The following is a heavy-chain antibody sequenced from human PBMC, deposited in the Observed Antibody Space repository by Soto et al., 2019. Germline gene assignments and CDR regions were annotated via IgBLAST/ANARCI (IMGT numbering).Heavy chain of an antibody. V-gene: IGHV3-30*19. J-gene: IGHJ6*02. Sequence: GGSLRLSCAASGFTFSSYGMHWVRQAPGKGLEWVAVIWYDGSNKYYADSVKGRFTISRDNSKNTLYLQMNSLRAEDTAVYYCAREAVGWNYYYYGMDVWGQGTTVTV. CDR1: GFTFSSYG. CDR3: AREAVGWNYYYYGMDV. CDR2: IWYDGSNK. D-gene: IGHD3-3*01.